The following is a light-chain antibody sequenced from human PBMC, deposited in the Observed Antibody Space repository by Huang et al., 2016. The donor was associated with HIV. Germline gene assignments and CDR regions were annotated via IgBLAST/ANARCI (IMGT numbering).Light chain of an antibody. J-gene: IGKJ1*01. V-gene: IGKV3-20*01. Sequence: EIVLTQSPGTLSLSPGQRLTLSCRASQTVSNDYLAWYQQKPGQSPRLLIYAAATRAGGIPDRVSGSGSATDFILTVSRLEPEDSAVYYCQQYALSPWTFGHGTKVEI. CDR1: QTVSNDY. CDR3: QQYALSPWT. CDR2: AAA.